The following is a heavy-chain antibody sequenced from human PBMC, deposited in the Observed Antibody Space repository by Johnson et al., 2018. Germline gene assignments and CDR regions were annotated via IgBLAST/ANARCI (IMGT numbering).Heavy chain of an antibody. D-gene: IGHD3-22*01. V-gene: IGHV3-30-3*01. CDR1: GFTFSSYA. CDR3: ARGGYYDSSGYYGVAFDI. CDR2: ISYDGSNK. Sequence: QVQLVESGGGVVQPGRSLRLSCAASGFTFSSYAMHWVRQAPGKGLEWVAVISYDGSNKYYADSVKGRFTISRDNSKNTLSLQMNSLRAEDTAVYYCARGGYYDSSGYYGVAFDIWGQGTMVTVSS. J-gene: IGHJ3*02.